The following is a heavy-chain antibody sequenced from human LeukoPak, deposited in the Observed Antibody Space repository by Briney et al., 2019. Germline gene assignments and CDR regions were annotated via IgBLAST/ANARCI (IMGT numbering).Heavy chain of an antibody. J-gene: IGHJ6*02. CDR2: TYYRSKWHY. D-gene: IGHD1-1*01. Sequence: SQTLSLTCAISGDRFSSNSAAWNWLRQSPSRGLEWLGRTYYRSKWHYDYAESVKRRITVNPDTSKNQFSLQLNSVTPEDTAVYYCARQSSTDYYYYGLNVWGQGTTVAVSS. CDR1: GDRFSSNSAA. V-gene: IGHV6-1*01. CDR3: ARQSSTDYYYYGLNV.